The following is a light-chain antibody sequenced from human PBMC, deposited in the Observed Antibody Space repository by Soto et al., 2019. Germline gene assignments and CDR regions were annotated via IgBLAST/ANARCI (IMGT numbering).Light chain of an antibody. CDR1: SSNIGNNY. CDR2: GNN. CDR3: ATWDDSLSGVV. J-gene: IGLJ2*01. V-gene: IGLV1-47*02. Sequence: QSVLTQPPSASGTHGQRVTISCFGSSSNIGNNYVYWYQHLPGTAPKLIIYGNNMRPSGVPDRLSGSKSGTSASLAISGLRSEDEADYYCATWDDSLSGVVFGGGTKVTVL.